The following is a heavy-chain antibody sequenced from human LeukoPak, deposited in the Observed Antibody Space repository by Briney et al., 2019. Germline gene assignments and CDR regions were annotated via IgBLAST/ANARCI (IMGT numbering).Heavy chain of an antibody. V-gene: IGHV4-31*03. CDR1: GGSISSGGYY. D-gene: IGHD3-10*01. Sequence: SETLSLTCTVSGGSISSGGYYWSWIRQHPGKGLEWIGYIYYSGSTYYNPSLKSRVTISVDTSKNQFSLKLSSVTAADTAVYYCARVRRKGSVLPWFGESSDYWGQGTLVTVSS. CDR2: IYYSGST. J-gene: IGHJ4*02. CDR3: ARVRRKGSVLPWFGESSDY.